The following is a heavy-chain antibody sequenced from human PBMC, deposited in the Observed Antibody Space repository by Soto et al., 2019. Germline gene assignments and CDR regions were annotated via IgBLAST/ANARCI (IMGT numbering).Heavy chain of an antibody. V-gene: IGHV3-30*18. D-gene: IGHD6-13*01. J-gene: IGHJ4*02. CDR1: GFTFSSYG. CDR3: AKQGLYSSSWGTDY. CDR2: ISYDGSNK. Sequence: QVQLVESGGGVVQPGRSLRLSCAASGFTFSSYGMHWVRQAPGKGLEWVAVISYDGSNKYYADSVKGRFTISRDNXXNTMYLQMNSLRAEDTAVYYCAKQGLYSSSWGTDYWGQGTLVTVSS.